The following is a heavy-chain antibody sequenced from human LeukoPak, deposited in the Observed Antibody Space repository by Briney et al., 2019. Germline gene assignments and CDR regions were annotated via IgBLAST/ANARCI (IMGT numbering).Heavy chain of an antibody. V-gene: IGHV4-59*08. D-gene: IGHD3-22*01. CDR1: GGSISSYY. Sequence: PSETLSLTCTVSGGSISSYYWSWIRQPPGKGLEWIGYIYYSGSTNYNPSLKSRVTISVDTSKNQFSLKLSSVTAADTAVYYCARGGYSDSSGYSPLDYWGQGTLVTVSS. J-gene: IGHJ4*02. CDR2: IYYSGST. CDR3: ARGGYSDSSGYSPLDY.